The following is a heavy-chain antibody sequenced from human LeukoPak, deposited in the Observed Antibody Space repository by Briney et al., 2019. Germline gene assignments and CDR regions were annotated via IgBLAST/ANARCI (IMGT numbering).Heavy chain of an antibody. CDR2: IKQDGSEK. CDR1: GFTFSSYW. D-gene: IGHD3-3*01. J-gene: IGHJ3*02. V-gene: IGHV3-7*01. CDR3: ASGDFWSGYRGGAFDI. Sequence: GGSLRLSCAASGFTFSSYWMSWVRQAPGKGLEWVANIKQDGSEKYYVDSVEGRFTISRDNAKNSLYLQMNSLRAEDTAVYYCASGDFWSGYRGGAFDIWGQGTMVTVSS.